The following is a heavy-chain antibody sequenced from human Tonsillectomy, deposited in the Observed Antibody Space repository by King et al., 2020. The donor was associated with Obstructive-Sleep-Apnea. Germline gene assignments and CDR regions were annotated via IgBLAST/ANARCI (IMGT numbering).Heavy chain of an antibody. CDR2: ISGSGGST. J-gene: IGHJ4*02. Sequence: VQLVESGGGLVKPGGSLRLSCAASGFTLRSYTLSWVRQAPGKGLEWVSGISGSGGSTYYADSVKGRFTISRDNSNNKLYLQTNSLRAEDTALYYCAKDMENSNQGPFDYWGQGALVTVSS. V-gene: IGHV3-23*04. D-gene: IGHD4-11*01. CDR3: AKDMENSNQGPFDY. CDR1: GFTLRSYT.